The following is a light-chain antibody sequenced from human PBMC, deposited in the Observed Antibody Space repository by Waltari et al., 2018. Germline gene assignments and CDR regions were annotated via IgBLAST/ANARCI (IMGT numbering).Light chain of an antibody. J-gene: IGKJ1*01. V-gene: IGKV3-20*01. CDR2: GAS. CDR3: QHYLRLPVT. Sequence: EIVLTQSPGPLSLSLGERATVSCRASQSVSRALAWYQQKPGQAPRLLIYGASTRATGIPDRFSGSGSGTDFSHTISRLEPDDFAVYYCQHYLRLPVTFGQGTTVEI. CDR1: QSVSRA.